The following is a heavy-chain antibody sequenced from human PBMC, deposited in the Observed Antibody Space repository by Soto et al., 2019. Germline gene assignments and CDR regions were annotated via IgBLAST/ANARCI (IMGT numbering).Heavy chain of an antibody. V-gene: IGHV1-69*01. CDR1: GYIFKNYA. Sequence: QVQLVQSGAEVKETGSSVKVSCKSSGYIFKNYAVTWLRQAPGQGLEWMGGIIPVFGTPDYSQKFRGRVTITADESTNTVYMELRRLTSEDTAVYYCARHLYDYVWGSYRHWGQGTLVNVSS. CDR2: IIPVFGTP. D-gene: IGHD3-16*02. CDR3: ARHLYDYVWGSYRH. J-gene: IGHJ4*02.